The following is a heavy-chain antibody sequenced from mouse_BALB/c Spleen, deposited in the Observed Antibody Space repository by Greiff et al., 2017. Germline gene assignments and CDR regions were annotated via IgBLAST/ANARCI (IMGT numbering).Heavy chain of an antibody. CDR2: ISSGGST. J-gene: IGHJ4*01. CDR3: ARASYYYGSYAMDY. D-gene: IGHD1-1*01. V-gene: IGHV5-6-5*01. CDR1: GFTFSSYA. Sequence: EVQLVESGGGLVKPGGSLKLSCAASGFTFSSYAMSWVRQTPEKRLEWVASISSGGSTYYPDSVKGRFTISRDNARNILYLQMSSLRSEDTAMYYCARASYYYGSYAMDYWGQGTSVTVSS.